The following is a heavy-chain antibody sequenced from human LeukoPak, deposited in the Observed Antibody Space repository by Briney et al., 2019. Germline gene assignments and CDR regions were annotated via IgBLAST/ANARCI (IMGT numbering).Heavy chain of an antibody. CDR3: ARSGGWLRYYYGMDV. CDR2: IYTSGST. J-gene: IGHJ6*02. D-gene: IGHD5-12*01. V-gene: IGHV4-61*02. Sequence: SQTLSLTCTVSGGSISSGSYYWSWIRQPAGKGLEWIGRIYTSGSTNYNPSLKSRVTISVDTSKNQFSLKLSSVTAADTAVYYCARSGGWLRYYYGMDVWGQGTTVTVSS. CDR1: GGSISSGSYY.